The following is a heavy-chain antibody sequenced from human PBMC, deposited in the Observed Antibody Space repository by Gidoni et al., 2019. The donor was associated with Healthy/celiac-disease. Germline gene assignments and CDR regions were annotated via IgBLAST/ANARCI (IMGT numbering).Heavy chain of an antibody. CDR1: GFTFSSYA. Sequence: QVQLVESGGGVVQPGRSLRLSCAASGFTFSSYALHWVRQAPGKGLEWVAVISYDGSNKYYADSVKGRFTISRDNSKNTLYLQMNSLRAEDTAVYYCARGKGIVLMVYAIGDAFDIWGQGTMVTVSS. J-gene: IGHJ3*02. D-gene: IGHD2-8*01. V-gene: IGHV3-30-3*01. CDR2: ISYDGSNK. CDR3: ARGKGIVLMVYAIGDAFDI.